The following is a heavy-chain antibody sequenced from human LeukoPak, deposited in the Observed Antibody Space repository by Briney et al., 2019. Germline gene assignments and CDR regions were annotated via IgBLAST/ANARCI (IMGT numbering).Heavy chain of an antibody. J-gene: IGHJ4*02. CDR3: ARGQGYSLFPDNYYFDY. CDR2: ISAYNGNT. Sequence: ASVTVSCKASGYTFTSYGISWVRQAPGQGLEWMGWISAYNGNTNYAQKLQGRVTMTTDTSTSTAYMELRSLRSDDTAVYYCARGQGYSLFPDNYYFDYWGQGALVTVSS. D-gene: IGHD5-18*01. CDR1: GYTFTSYG. V-gene: IGHV1-18*01.